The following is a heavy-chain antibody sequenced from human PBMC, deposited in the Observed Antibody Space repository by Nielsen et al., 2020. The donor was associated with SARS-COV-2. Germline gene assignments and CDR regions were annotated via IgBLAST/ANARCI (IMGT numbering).Heavy chain of an antibody. D-gene: IGHD5-18*01. V-gene: IGHV3-74*01. CDR3: ASDTAMLKYYYYYMDV. CDR1: GFTFSSYW. J-gene: IGHJ6*03. CDR2: INSDGSST. Sequence: GESLKISCAASGFTFSSYWMHWVRQAPGKGLVWVSRINSDGSSTSYADSVKGRFTISRDNAKNTLYLQMNSLRAEDTAVYYCASDTAMLKYYYYYMDVWGKGTTVTVSS.